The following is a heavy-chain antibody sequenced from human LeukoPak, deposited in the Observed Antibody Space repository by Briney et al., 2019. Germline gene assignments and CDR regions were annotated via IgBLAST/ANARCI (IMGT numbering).Heavy chain of an antibody. Sequence: GGSLRLSCAASGFTFSSYAMHWVRQAPGKGLEWVAVISYDGSNKYYADSVKGRFTIPRDNSKNTLYLQMNSLRAEDTAVYYCARELYDSSDYDAFDIWGQGTMVTVSS. D-gene: IGHD3-22*01. CDR1: GFTFSSYA. J-gene: IGHJ3*02. CDR2: ISYDGSNK. V-gene: IGHV3-30*04. CDR3: ARELYDSSDYDAFDI.